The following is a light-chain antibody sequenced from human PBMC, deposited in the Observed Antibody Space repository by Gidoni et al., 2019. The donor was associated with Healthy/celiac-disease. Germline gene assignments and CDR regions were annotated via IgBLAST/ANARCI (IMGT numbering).Light chain of an antibody. J-gene: IGKJ2*01. Sequence: DIVMTQSPLSLPVTPGEPASISCRSSQSLLHSNGYNYLDWYLQKPGQSPQLLIYLGSNRASGVPDRFSGSESGTDFTLKISRVEAEDVGVYYCMQALQTPYTFXQXTKLEIK. V-gene: IGKV2-28*01. CDR3: MQALQTPYT. CDR1: QSLLHSNGYNY. CDR2: LGS.